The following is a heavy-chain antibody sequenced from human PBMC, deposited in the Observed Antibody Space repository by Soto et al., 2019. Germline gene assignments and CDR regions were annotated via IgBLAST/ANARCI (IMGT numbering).Heavy chain of an antibody. CDR3: AREQYNWKL. J-gene: IGHJ4*02. CDR2: VYHTGNT. D-gene: IGHD1-20*01. Sequence: QVQLQESGPGLVKPSETLSLTCSVSGVSITNYYWTWIRHSPGKGLEWIGYVYHTGNTYYNPSLRSRVTISLDTSKNQVSLRLRSVTAEDTAVYYCAREQYNWKLWGPGTLVTVSS. V-gene: IGHV4-59*01. CDR1: GVSITNYY.